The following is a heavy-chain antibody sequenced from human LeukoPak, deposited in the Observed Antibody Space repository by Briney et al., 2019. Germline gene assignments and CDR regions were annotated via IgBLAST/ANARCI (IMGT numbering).Heavy chain of an antibody. CDR2: VNHSGST. D-gene: IGHD5-24*01. V-gene: IGHV4-34*01. Sequence: SETLSLTCAVYGGSFSGYCWSWIRQPPGKGLEWIGEVNHSGSTNYNPSLKSRVTISVDTSKNQFSLKLSSVTAADTAVYYCARHLRWLQPNSLYFDYWGQGTLVTVSS. CDR3: ARHLRWLQPNSLYFDY. J-gene: IGHJ4*02. CDR1: GGSFSGYC.